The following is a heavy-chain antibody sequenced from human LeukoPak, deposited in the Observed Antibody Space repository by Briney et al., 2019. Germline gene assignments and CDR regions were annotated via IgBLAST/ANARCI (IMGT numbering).Heavy chain of an antibody. D-gene: IGHD4-23*01. Sequence: ASVRVSCKASGYSFTASYMHWVRQAPGQGLEGGGCINPKNGDTSSAQRFQGRVTMTRDTSFTTAYMDLSSLRSDDTAVYYCVRDDYNGNSFDSWGPGTLVTVSS. CDR3: VRDDYNGNSFDS. CDR2: INPKNGDT. V-gene: IGHV1-2*02. CDR1: GYSFTASY. J-gene: IGHJ5*01.